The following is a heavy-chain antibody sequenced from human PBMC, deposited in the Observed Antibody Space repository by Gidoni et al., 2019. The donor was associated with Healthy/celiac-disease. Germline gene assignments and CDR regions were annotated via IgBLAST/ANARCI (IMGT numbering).Heavy chain of an antibody. CDR1: GGSFSSYA. CDR2: IVPIFGTA. Sequence: QVQLVQSGAEVQKPGSSVKVSCKASGGSFSSYAISWVRQAPGQGLEWLGGIVPIFGTANYAQKFQGRVTITADESTSTAYMELSSLRSEDTAVYYCAREKARIVVVTAIDYYYYGMDVWGQGTTVTVSS. V-gene: IGHV1-69*01. D-gene: IGHD2-21*02. CDR3: AREKARIVVVTAIDYYYYGMDV. J-gene: IGHJ6*02.